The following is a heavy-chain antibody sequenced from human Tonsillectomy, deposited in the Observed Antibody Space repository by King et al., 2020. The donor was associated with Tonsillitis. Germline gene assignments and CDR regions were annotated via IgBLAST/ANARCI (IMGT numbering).Heavy chain of an antibody. CDR1: GFMFGAYN. CDR2: INRDGGGT. D-gene: IGHD1-26*01. CDR3: ARDQRGSYDY. J-gene: IGHJ4*02. V-gene: IGHV3-43*01. Sequence: VQLVESGGVVVQPGGSLRLSCAASGFMFGAYNMHWVRQPPGKGLEFGSLINRDGGGTYYADSVKGRFTISRDNSKNSLFLQMNGLRPEDTAFYYCARDQRGSYDYWGQGTLVTVSS.